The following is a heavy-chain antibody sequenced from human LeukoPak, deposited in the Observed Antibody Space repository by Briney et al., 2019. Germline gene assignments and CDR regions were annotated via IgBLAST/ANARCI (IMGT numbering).Heavy chain of an antibody. D-gene: IGHD4-11*01. J-gene: IGHJ6*03. V-gene: IGHV4-61*03. CDR1: GGSISSNGYY. CDR3: ARGRVSSSTWYSTYYYFFYMDF. CDR2: VDHTGST. Sequence: PSETLSLTCSVSGGSISSNGYYWGWIRRPPGKGLEWIGYVDHTGSTKFNPSLNGRVSISRDTSNNFFSLRLRSVTAADTAVYFCARGRVSSSTWYSTYYYFFYMDFWGKGTTVTVSS.